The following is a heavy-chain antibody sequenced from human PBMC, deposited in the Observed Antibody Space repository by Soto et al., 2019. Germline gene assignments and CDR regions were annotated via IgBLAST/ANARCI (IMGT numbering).Heavy chain of an antibody. CDR2: IYHSGST. Sequence: QLQLQESGPGLVKASETLSLTCTVSGGSISSRSSYWSWIRQPPGKGLEGIGNIYHSGSTYYSPSLESRVTISIDTSKNQFSLRLNSVTATDTAVYYCSVANSNWFDPWGQGTLVTVSS. V-gene: IGHV4-39*01. D-gene: IGHD5-12*01. CDR1: GGSISSRSSY. CDR3: SVANSNWFDP. J-gene: IGHJ5*02.